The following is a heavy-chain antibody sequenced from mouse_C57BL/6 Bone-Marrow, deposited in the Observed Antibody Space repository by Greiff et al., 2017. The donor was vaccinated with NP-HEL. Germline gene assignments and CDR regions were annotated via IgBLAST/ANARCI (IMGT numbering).Heavy chain of an antibody. CDR2: IHPNSGST. J-gene: IGHJ1*03. D-gene: IGHD1-1*01. CDR1: GYTFTSYW. Sequence: VQLQQPGAELVKPGASVKLSCKASGYTFTSYWMHWVKQRPGQGLEWIGMIHPNSGSTNYNEKFKSKATLTVDKSSNTAYMQLSGLTSEDSAVYYCARLPITTVVATDWYFDVWGTGTTVTVSS. V-gene: IGHV1-64*01. CDR3: ARLPITTVVATDWYFDV.